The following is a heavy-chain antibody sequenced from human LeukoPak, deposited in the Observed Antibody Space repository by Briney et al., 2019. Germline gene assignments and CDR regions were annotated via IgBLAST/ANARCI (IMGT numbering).Heavy chain of an antibody. CDR1: GASISSTNW. Sequence: SETLSLTCAVSGASISSTNWWSWARQPPGEGLEWIGEIYHAGTTNYNPSLESRVTISVDNSRNQFSLKLTSVTAPDTAVYYCMRTYCSSTSCHYFDYWGQGTLVTVSS. CDR3: MRTYCSSTSCHYFDY. V-gene: IGHV4-4*02. CDR2: IYHAGTT. D-gene: IGHD2-2*01. J-gene: IGHJ4*02.